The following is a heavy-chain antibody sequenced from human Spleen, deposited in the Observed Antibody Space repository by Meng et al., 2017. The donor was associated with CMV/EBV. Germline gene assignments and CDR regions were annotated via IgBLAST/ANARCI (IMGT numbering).Heavy chain of an antibody. V-gene: IGHV1-2*02. CDR2: INPNSGGT. J-gene: IGHJ5*02. CDR3: ARDLTPEFSNWFDP. CDR1: GYTFTGYY. Sequence: ASGYTFTGYYMHWVRQAPGQGLEWMGWINPNSGGTNYAQKFQGRVTMTRDTSISTAYMELSRLRSDDTAVYYCARDLTPEFSNWFDPWGQGTLVTVSS. D-gene: IGHD4-17*01.